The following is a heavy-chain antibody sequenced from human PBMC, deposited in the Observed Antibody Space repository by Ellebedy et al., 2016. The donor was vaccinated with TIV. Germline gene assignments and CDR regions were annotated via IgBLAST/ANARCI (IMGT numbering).Heavy chain of an antibody. D-gene: IGHD2-15*01. CDR3: VKLNSGGYNDFDY. V-gene: IGHV3-64D*06. J-gene: IGHJ4*02. Sequence: PGGSLRLSCSASGFTFSSYAMHRVRQAPGKGLEYVSAISSNGGSTYYADSVKGRFTISRDNSKNTLYLQMSSLRAEDTAVYYCVKLNSGGYNDFDYWGQGTLVTVSS. CDR2: ISSNGGST. CDR1: GFTFSSYA.